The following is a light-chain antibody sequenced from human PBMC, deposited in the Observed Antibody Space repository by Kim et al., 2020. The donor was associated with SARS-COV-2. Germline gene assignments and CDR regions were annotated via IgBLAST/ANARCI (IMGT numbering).Light chain of an antibody. Sequence: ASVGDRVTITCRASQDIRNDLGWYQQNPGRAPKRLNYGAASLQSGVPSRFSGSGSGTEFTLTSSSVQPEDFATYFCLQHSTYPITFGQGTRLEIK. CDR3: LQHSTYPIT. CDR2: GAA. V-gene: IGKV1-17*01. CDR1: QDIRND. J-gene: IGKJ5*01.